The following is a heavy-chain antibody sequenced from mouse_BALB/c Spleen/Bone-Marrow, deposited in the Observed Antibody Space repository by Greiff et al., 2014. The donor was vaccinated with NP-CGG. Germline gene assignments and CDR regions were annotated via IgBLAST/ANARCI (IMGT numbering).Heavy chain of an antibody. Sequence: EVKLQESGAELVKPGASVKLSCTASSFNIKDTYMHWVKQRPEQGLEWIGRIDPANGNTKYDPKFQGKATITADTSSNTAYLQLSSLTSEDTAVYYCASYYYGRYFDVWGAGTTVTVSS. CDR2: IDPANGNT. J-gene: IGHJ1*01. CDR1: SFNIKDTY. V-gene: IGHV14-3*02. CDR3: ASYYYGRYFDV. D-gene: IGHD1-1*01.